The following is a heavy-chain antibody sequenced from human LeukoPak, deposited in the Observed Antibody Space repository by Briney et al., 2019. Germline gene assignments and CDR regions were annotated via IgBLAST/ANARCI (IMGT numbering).Heavy chain of an antibody. D-gene: IGHD5-12*01. CDR2: IYYSGST. V-gene: IGHV4-39*07. CDR3: AGGYEADYYYMDV. Sequence: SETLSLTCTVSGGSISSSSYYWAWIRQPPGKGLEWIGSIYYSGSTYYNPSIKSRVTISVDTSKNQFSLKLSSVSAADTAVYYCAGGYEADYYYMDVWGKGTTVTVSS. J-gene: IGHJ6*03. CDR1: GGSISSSSYY.